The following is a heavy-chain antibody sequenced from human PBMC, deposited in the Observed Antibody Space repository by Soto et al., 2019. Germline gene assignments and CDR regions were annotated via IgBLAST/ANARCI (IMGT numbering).Heavy chain of an antibody. CDR1: GFTFTSYA. J-gene: IGHJ6*02. CDR3: SGGKEDPHYYFYYGMDV. V-gene: IGHV3-23*01. D-gene: IGHD3-16*01. CDR2: INPTGDIT. Sequence: EVQLLESGGGLLQPGGSLRLSCVASGFTFTSYAMNWVRQAPGKGLEWVSTINPTGDITYYADSVKGRFTISRDNSRNTLYLQMNALRAEETAIYYCSGGKEDPHYYFYYGMDVWGQGTTVTVSS.